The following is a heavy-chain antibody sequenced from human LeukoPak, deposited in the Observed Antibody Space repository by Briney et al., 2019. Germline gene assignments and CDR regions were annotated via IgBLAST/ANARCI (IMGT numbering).Heavy chain of an antibody. Sequence: PGGSLRLSCAASGFTFDDYAMHWVRQAPGKGLEWVSGISWNSGSIGYADSVKGRFTISRDNAKNSLYLQMNSLRAEDTALYYCAKGGAAPTEYYFDYWGQGTLVTVSS. CDR3: AKGGAAPTEYYFDY. D-gene: IGHD6-13*01. J-gene: IGHJ4*02. CDR2: ISWNSGSI. CDR1: GFTFDDYA. V-gene: IGHV3-9*01.